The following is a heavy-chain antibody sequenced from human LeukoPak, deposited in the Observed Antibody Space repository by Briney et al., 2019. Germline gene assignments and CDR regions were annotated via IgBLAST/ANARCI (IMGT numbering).Heavy chain of an antibody. CDR3: ARDRPTVTHGAFDI. V-gene: IGHV3-20*04. CDR2: INWNGGST. D-gene: IGHD4-17*01. J-gene: IGHJ3*02. Sequence: GGSLRLSCAASGFTFDDYGMSWVRQAPGKGLEWVSGINWNGGSTGYADSVKGRFTISRDNAKNSLYLQVNSLRAEDTALYYCARDRPTVTHGAFDIWGQGTMVTVSS. CDR1: GFTFDDYG.